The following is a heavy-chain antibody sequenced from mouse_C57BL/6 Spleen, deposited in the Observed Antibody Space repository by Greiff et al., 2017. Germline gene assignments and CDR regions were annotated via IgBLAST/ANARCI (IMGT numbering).Heavy chain of an antibody. Sequence: EVKLVESGGGLVKPGGSLKLSCAASGFTFSDYGMHWVRQAPEKGPEWVAYISSGSSTIYYADTVKGRFTISRDNAKNTLFLQMTSLRSEDTAMYYCAAIYPHYYAMDYWGQGTSVTVSS. J-gene: IGHJ4*01. D-gene: IGHD2-1*01. CDR3: AAIYPHYYAMDY. CDR1: GFTFSDYG. CDR2: ISSGSSTI. V-gene: IGHV5-17*01.